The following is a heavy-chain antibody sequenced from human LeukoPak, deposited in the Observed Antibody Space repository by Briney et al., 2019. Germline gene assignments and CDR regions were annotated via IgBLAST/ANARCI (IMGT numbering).Heavy chain of an antibody. D-gene: IGHD3-22*01. J-gene: IGHJ1*01. CDR3: ARVRDYYDSRGYYFEYFDH. V-gene: IGHV3-74*01. Sequence: PGGSLRLSCAASGFTFSNAWMSWVRQAPGKGLVWVSKINNDGSTTTYADSVKGRFTISRDNAKNTLYLQMNSLRAEDTAVYYCARVRDYYDSRGYYFEYFDHWGQGTLVTVSS. CDR1: GFTFSNAW. CDR2: INNDGSTT.